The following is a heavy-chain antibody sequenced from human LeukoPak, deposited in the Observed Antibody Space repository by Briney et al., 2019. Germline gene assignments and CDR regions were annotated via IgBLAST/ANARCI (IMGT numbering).Heavy chain of an antibody. CDR2: IYYSGST. CDR3: ARGKPPYYXXDV. CDR1: GGSISSYY. D-gene: IGHD4-23*01. J-gene: IGHJ6*03. V-gene: IGHV4-59*01. Sequence: SETLSLTCTVSGGSISSYYWSWIRQPPGKGLEWIGYIYYSGSTNYNPSLKSRVTISVDTSKNQFSLKLSSVTAADTAVYYCARGKPPYYXXDVXXXGTXVTISS.